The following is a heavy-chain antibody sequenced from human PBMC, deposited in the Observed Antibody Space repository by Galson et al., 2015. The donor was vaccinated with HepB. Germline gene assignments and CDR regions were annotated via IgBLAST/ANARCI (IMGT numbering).Heavy chain of an antibody. D-gene: IGHD6-19*01. CDR2: ISHDGRNT. J-gene: IGHJ4*02. Sequence: SLRLSCAASGFTFSSYSIHWVREAPGKGLEWVAIISHDGRNTYYAYSVKGRFTISRDNSRNTLYLQMNGLRSDDTAVYYRARERGAGWYEGNDYWGQGTRVVVSS. CDR3: ARERGAGWYEGNDY. V-gene: IGHV3-30*04. CDR1: GFTFSSYS.